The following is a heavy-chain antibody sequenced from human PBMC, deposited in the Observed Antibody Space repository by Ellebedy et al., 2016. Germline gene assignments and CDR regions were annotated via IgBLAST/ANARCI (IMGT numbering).Heavy chain of an antibody. CDR1: GYTFSSYW. J-gene: IGHJ3*02. V-gene: IGHV5-51*01. D-gene: IGHD3-10*01. CDR2: IYPGDSDT. Sequence: GESLKISCRGSGYTFSSYWIGWVRQMPGQGLEWMGIIYPGDSDTRCSPSFQGQVTISADKSTSTAYLQWRSLKASDTAMYYCARRQLDPRSPWFGAFDIWGQGTMVTVSS. CDR3: ARRQLDPRSPWFGAFDI.